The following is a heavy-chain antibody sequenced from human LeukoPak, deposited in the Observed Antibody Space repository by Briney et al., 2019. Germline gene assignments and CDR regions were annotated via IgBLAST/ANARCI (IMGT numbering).Heavy chain of an antibody. V-gene: IGHV1-2*02. CDR2: INPNSGGT. CDR1: AYTFTAYY. CDR3: ARYHGSYYFDY. D-gene: IGHD3-10*01. Sequence: ASVKVSFKSSAYTFTAYYMHWGRQAPGQGLEWMGWINPNSGGTNYSQKFQGRVTMTRDTSISTAYMELSRLRSDGTAVYYCARYHGSYYFDYWGQGTLVTVSS. J-gene: IGHJ4*02.